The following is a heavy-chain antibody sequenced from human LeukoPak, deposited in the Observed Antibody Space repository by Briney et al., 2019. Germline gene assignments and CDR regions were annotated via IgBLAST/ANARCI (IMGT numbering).Heavy chain of an antibody. CDR2: IYYSGST. Sequence: PSETLSLTCTVSGGSISSYYWSWIRQPPGKGLERIGYIYYSGSTNYNPSLKSRVTISVDTSKNQFSLKLSSVTAADTAVYYCARGAAGTILLYYMDVWGKGTTVTVSS. D-gene: IGHD6-13*01. CDR3: ARGAAGTILLYYMDV. CDR1: GGSISSYY. J-gene: IGHJ6*03. V-gene: IGHV4-59*01.